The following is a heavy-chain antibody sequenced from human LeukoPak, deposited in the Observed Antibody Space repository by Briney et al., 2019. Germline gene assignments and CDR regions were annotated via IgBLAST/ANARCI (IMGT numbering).Heavy chain of an antibody. V-gene: IGHV3-7*03. D-gene: IGHD1/OR15-1a*01. CDR2: VNKDGSEK. J-gene: IGHJ6*02. Sequence: GSSLRLSCAASGFILSNHWMTWVRQAPGKGPEWVANVNKDGSEKYYVDSVKGRFTISRDTAKNSLYLQMNNLRAEDTALYHCARNNDMDVWGQGTTVIVSS. CDR3: ARNNDMDV. CDR1: GFILSNHW.